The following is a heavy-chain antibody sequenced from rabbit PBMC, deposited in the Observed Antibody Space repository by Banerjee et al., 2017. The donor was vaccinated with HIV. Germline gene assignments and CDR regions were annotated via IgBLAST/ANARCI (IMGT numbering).Heavy chain of an antibody. V-gene: IGHV1S45*01. J-gene: IGHJ4*01. CDR3: ARDSFAGVIGWNFSL. CDR2: MYVGDSDST. CDR1: GFDFSNNYY. D-gene: IGHD4-2*01. Sequence: QEQLVESGGGLVQPGGSLTLSCKASGFDFSNNYYMCWVRQAPGKGLEWIACMYVGDSDSTYYANWAKGRFTIFKTSSTTVTLQMTSLTAADTATYFCARDSFAGVIGWNFSLWGPGTLVTVS.